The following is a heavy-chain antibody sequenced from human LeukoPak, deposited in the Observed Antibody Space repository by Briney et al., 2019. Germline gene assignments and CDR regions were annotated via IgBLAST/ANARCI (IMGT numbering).Heavy chain of an antibody. V-gene: IGHV4-4*09. J-gene: IGHJ4*02. CDR2: IHTSGST. D-gene: IGHD3-16*01. CDR3: ARRRGGYGQGEFDY. Sequence: SETLSLTCTVSGGSISIYYWSWIRQPPGKELEWIGYIHTSGSTNSNPSLKSRVTMSLDTSKNQFSLKLSSVTAADTAVYYCARRRGGYGQGEFDYWGQGTLVTVSA. CDR1: GGSISIYY.